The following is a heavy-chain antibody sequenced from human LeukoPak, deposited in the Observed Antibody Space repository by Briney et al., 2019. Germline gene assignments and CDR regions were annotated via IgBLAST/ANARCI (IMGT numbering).Heavy chain of an antibody. CDR2: MNPNSGNT. Sequence: ASVKVSCKASGYTFTGYYMHWVRQAPGQGLEWMGWMNPNSGNTGYAQKFQGRVTITRNTSISTAYMELSSLRSEDTAVYYCARLRRYCSGGSCYPKRNYYYYYYMDVWGKGTTVTVSS. J-gene: IGHJ6*03. CDR3: ARLRRYCSGGSCYPKRNYYYYYYMDV. CDR1: GYTFTGYY. V-gene: IGHV1-8*03. D-gene: IGHD2-15*01.